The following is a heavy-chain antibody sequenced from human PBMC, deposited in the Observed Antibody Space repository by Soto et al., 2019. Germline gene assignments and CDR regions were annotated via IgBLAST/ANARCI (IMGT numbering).Heavy chain of an antibody. V-gene: IGHV1-69*13. J-gene: IGHJ4*02. CDR3: ARGLVVVPAAEINFDY. Sequence: ASVKVSCKASEGTFSSYAISWVRQAPGQGLEWMGRIIPVFRTANYAQRFQDRVTITADDSTSTAFMELSSLKSEDTAVYYCARGLVVVPAAEINFDYWGQGTPVTVSS. CDR2: IIPVFRTA. CDR1: EGTFSSYA. D-gene: IGHD2-2*01.